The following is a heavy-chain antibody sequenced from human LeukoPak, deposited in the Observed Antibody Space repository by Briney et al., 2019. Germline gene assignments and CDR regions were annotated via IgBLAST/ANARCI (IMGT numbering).Heavy chain of an antibody. J-gene: IGHJ6*02. CDR2: ISSSGSTI. V-gene: IGHV3-11*01. CDR3: ARGVLLWFSYGMDV. CDR1: GFTFSDYY. D-gene: IGHD3-10*01. Sequence: GGSLRLSCAASGFTFSDYYMSWIRQAPGKGLEWVSYISSSGSTIYYADSVKGRFTISRDNAKNSLYLQMNSLRAKDTAVCYCARGVLLWFSYGMDVWGQGTTVTVSS.